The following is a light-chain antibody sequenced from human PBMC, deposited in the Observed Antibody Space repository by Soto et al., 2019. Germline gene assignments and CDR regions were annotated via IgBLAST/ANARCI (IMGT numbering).Light chain of an antibody. Sequence: QSALTQPASVSGSPGQSITISCTGTSSVVGTYNLVSWYQQHPGKAPKLMIYEGSKRPSGVSNRFSGSKSGNTASLTISGLQAEDEADYYCCSYAGISTFVVFGGGTKLTVL. CDR1: SSVVGTYNL. J-gene: IGLJ2*01. CDR3: CSYAGISTFVV. CDR2: EGS. V-gene: IGLV2-23*03.